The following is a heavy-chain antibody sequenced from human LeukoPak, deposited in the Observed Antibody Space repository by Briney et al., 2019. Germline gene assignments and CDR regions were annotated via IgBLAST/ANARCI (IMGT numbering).Heavy chain of an antibody. V-gene: IGHV1-2*02. CDR3: ARVVEPQSAGFDP. Sequence: ASVKVSCKASGYTFTGYYMHWGRQAPGQGLEWMVWINPNSGGTNYAQKFQGRVTMTRDTSISTAYMELSRLRSDDTAVYYCARVVEPQSAGFDPWSQGTLVTVPS. J-gene: IGHJ5*02. CDR2: INPNSGGT. D-gene: IGHD1-14*01. CDR1: GYTFTGYY.